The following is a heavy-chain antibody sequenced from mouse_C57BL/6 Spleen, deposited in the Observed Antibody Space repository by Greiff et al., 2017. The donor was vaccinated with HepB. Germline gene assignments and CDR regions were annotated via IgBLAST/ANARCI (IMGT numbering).Heavy chain of an antibody. J-gene: IGHJ2*01. CDR3: ASPYGNYGYFDY. CDR2: IHPNSGST. D-gene: IGHD2-1*01. Sequence: QVQLQQPGAELVKPGASVKLSCKASGYTFTSYWMHWVKQRPGQGLEWIGMIHPNSGSTNYNEKFKSKATLTVDKSSSTAYMQLSSLTSEDSAVYYCASPYGNYGYFDYWGQGTTLTVSS. CDR1: GYTFTSYW. V-gene: IGHV1-64*01.